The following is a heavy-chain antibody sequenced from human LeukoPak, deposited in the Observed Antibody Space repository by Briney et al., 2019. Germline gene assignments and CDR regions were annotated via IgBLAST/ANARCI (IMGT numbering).Heavy chain of an antibody. V-gene: IGHV3-11*04. CDR3: ARAFHYYCYMDV. CDR1: GFTFSDYY. CDR2: ISSSGGTI. J-gene: IGHJ6*03. Sequence: GGSLRLSCAASGFTFSDYYMSWIRQAPGKGLEWVSYISSSGGTISYADSVKGRFTISRDNAKNSLYLQMNSLRAEDTAVYYCARAFHYYCYMDVWGKGTTVTVSS.